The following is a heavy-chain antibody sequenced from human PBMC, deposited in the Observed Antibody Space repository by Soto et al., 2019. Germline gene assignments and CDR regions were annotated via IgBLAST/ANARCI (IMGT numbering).Heavy chain of an antibody. D-gene: IGHD6-13*01. CDR3: ARARATIAAAAIFDC. CDR2: IYHSGST. J-gene: IGHJ4*02. CDR1: GGSISSGGYS. Sequence: PSETLSLTCAVSGGSISSGGYSWSWIRQPPGKGLEWIGYIYHSGSTYYNPSLKSRVTISVDRSKNQFSLKLSSVTAADTAVYYCARARATIAAAAIFDCWGQGTLVTSPQ. V-gene: IGHV4-30-2*01.